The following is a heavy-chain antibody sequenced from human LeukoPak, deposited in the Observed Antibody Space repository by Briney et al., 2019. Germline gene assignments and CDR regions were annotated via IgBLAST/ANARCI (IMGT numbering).Heavy chain of an antibody. D-gene: IGHD6-6*01. CDR3: ARGGAARPDY. Sequence: GGSLRLSCAASGFTFSNYGMNWVRQTPGKGLQWVSYISSNTRIIDYADSVKGRFTISRDNAKNSLYLQMNSLRAEDTAVYYCARGGAARPDYWGQGTLLTVSS. V-gene: IGHV3-48*01. J-gene: IGHJ4*02. CDR1: GFTFSNYG. CDR2: ISSNTRII.